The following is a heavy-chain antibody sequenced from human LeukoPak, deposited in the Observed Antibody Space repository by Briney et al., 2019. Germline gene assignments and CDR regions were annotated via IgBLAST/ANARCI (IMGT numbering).Heavy chain of an antibody. CDR1: GYTFTSYG. J-gene: IGHJ4*02. V-gene: IGHV1-18*01. Sequence: ASVKVSCKASGYTFTSYGISWVRQAPGQGLEWMGWISAYNGNTNYAQKLQGRVTMTTDTSTSTAYMELRSLRSDDTAVYYCARDSTRPRIAVDGTPDYWGQGTLVTVSS. CDR3: ARDSTRPRIAVDGTPDY. CDR2: ISAYNGNT. D-gene: IGHD6-19*01.